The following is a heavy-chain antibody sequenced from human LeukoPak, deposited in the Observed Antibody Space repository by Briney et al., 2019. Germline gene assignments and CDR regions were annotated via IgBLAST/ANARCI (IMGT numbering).Heavy chain of an antibody. Sequence: ASVKVSCKASGGTFSSYAISWVRQAPGQGLEWMGGIIPIFGTANYAQKFQGRVTITTDESTSTAYMELSSLRSEDTAVYYCARDLSADGPDYYYMDVWGKGTTVTVSS. CDR3: ARDLSADGPDYYYMDV. V-gene: IGHV1-69*05. D-gene: IGHD6-25*01. J-gene: IGHJ6*03. CDR1: GGTFSSYA. CDR2: IIPIFGTA.